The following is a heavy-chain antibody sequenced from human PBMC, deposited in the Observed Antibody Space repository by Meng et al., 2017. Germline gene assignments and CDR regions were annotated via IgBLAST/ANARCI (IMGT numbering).Heavy chain of an antibody. CDR3: ARVGYSSSWALYYFDY. CDR1: GGSISSYY. D-gene: IGHD6-13*01. V-gene: IGHV4-59*01. Sequence: GSLRLSCTVSGGSISSYYWSWIRQPPGKGLEWIGYIYYSGSTNYNPSLKSRVTISVDTSKNQFSLKLSSVTAADTAVYYCARVGYSSSWALYYFDYWGQGTLVTVSS. CDR2: IYYSGST. J-gene: IGHJ4*02.